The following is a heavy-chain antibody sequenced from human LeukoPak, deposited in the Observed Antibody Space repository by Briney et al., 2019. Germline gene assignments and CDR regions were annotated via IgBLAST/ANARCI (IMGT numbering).Heavy chain of an antibody. D-gene: IGHD3-22*01. Sequence: GSLRLSCAVFGITLSNYGMSWVRQAPGKGLEWVAGISDSGGRTNYADSVKGRFTISRDNPKNTLYLQMNSLRAEDTAVYFCAKRGVVIRVILVGFHKEAYFFDSWGQGALVTVSS. CDR1: GITLSNYG. CDR2: ISDSGGRT. CDR3: AKRGVVIRVILVGFHKEAYFFDS. V-gene: IGHV3-23*01. J-gene: IGHJ4*02.